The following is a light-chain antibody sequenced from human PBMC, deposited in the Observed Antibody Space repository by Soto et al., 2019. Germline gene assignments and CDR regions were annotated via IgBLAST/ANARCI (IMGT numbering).Light chain of an antibody. V-gene: IGKV2-30*01. CDR3: MQGTHWPPT. CDR1: HSLVFSDGNTY. Sequence: DVVMTQSPLSLPVTLGQPASISCRSSHSLVFSDGNTYLNWFLQRPGQSPRRLIYKVSNRDSGVPDRFSGSGSGTDFTLKISRVEAEDVGVYYCMQGTHWPPTFGQGTKVEIK. CDR2: KVS. J-gene: IGKJ1*01.